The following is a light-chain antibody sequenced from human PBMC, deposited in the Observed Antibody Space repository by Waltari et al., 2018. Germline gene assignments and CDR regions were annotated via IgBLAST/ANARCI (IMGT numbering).Light chain of an antibody. CDR2: GTA. V-gene: IGKV3-15*01. J-gene: IGKJ2*02. CDR3: QQYNNWPPQCS. CDR1: QNVHGN. Sequence: EIVMTQSPAILSVSPGETVILSCRAGQNVHGNLAWYQQKPGQAPRLLIYGTAVRAPGVPDRFSGSGSGTEFTLAISSLQSEDFAHYYCQQYNNWPPQCSFGQGTKLEI.